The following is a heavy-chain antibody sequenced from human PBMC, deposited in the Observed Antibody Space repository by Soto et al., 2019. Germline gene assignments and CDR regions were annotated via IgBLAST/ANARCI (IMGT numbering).Heavy chain of an antibody. CDR1: GGSISSSNW. J-gene: IGHJ6*02. Sequence: SETLSLTCAVSGGSISSSNWWSWVRQPPGKGLEWIGEIYHSGSTNYNPSLKSRVTISVDKSKNQFSLKLSSVTAADTAVYYCARVSYSGYDPPVGYYYYGMDVWGQGTTVTVSS. D-gene: IGHD5-12*01. CDR3: ARVSYSGYDPPVGYYYYGMDV. V-gene: IGHV4-4*02. CDR2: IYHSGST.